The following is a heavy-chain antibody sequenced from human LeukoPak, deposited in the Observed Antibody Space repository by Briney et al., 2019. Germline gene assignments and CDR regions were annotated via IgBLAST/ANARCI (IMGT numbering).Heavy chain of an antibody. V-gene: IGHV4-59*12. Sequence: SETLSLTCTVSGGSISSYYWSWIRQPPGKGLEWIGYIYYSGSTNYNPSLKSRVTISVDTSKNQFSLKLSSVTAADTAVYYCARNILTGYYRYYGMDVWGQGTTVTVSS. CDR2: IYYSGST. CDR3: ARNILTGYYRYYGMDV. J-gene: IGHJ6*02. CDR1: GGSISSYY. D-gene: IGHD3-9*01.